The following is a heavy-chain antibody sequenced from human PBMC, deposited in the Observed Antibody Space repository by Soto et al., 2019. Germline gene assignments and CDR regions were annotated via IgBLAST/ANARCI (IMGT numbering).Heavy chain of an antibody. CDR1: GFTFSSYA. CDR2: ISYDGSNK. CDR3: AREGAVVVPRYYYYYYGMDV. D-gene: IGHD2-15*01. Sequence: GGSLGLSCAASGFTFSSYAMHWVRQAPGKGLEWVAVISYDGSNKYYADSVKGRFTISRDNSKNTLYLQMNSLRAEDTAVYYCAREGAVVVPRYYYYYYGMDVWGQGTTVTVSS. J-gene: IGHJ6*02. V-gene: IGHV3-30-3*01.